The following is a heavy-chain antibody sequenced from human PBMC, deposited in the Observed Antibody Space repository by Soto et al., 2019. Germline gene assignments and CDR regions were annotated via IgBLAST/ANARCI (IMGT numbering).Heavy chain of an antibody. Sequence: SETLSLTCAVYGGSFSGYYWSWIRQPPGKGLEWIGEINHSGSTNYNPSLKSRVTISVDTSKNQFSLKLSSVTAADTAVYYCARGGRGSSWPNNWFDPWGQGTLVTVSS. J-gene: IGHJ5*02. D-gene: IGHD6-13*01. V-gene: IGHV4-34*01. CDR2: INHSGST. CDR1: GGSFSGYY. CDR3: ARGGRGSSWPNNWFDP.